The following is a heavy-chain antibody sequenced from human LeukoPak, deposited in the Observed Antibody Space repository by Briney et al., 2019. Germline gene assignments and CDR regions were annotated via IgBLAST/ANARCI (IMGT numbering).Heavy chain of an antibody. CDR3: ARMRGLRYFDWSDPVYYFDY. V-gene: IGHV4-34*01. CDR1: GGSFSGYY. D-gene: IGHD3-9*01. CDR2: INHSGST. Sequence: PSETLSLTCAVYGGSFSGYYWSWIRQPPGKGLEWTGEINHSGSTNYNPSLKSRVTISVDTSKNQFSLKLSSVTAADTAVYYCARMRGLRYFDWSDPVYYFDYWGQGTLVTVSS. J-gene: IGHJ4*02.